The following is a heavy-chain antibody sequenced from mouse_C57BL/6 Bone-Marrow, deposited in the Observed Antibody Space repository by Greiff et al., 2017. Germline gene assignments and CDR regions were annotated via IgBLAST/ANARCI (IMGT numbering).Heavy chain of an antibody. D-gene: IGHD3-3*01. V-gene: IGHV5-4*01. CDR2: ISDGGSYT. CDR3: ARDRGDYFDV. Sequence: EVKLVESGGGLVKPGGSLKLSCAASGFTFSSYAMSWVRQTPEKRLEWVATISDGGSYTYYPDNVKGRFTISRDNAKNNLYLQMSHLKSEDTAMYCCARDRGDYFDVWGTGTTVTVSS. CDR1: GFTFSSYA. J-gene: IGHJ1*03.